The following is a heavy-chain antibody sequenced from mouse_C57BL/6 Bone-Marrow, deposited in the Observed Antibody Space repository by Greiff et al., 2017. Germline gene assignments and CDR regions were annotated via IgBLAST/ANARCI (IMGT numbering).Heavy chain of an antibody. CDR3: AREIYSNYHYFDY. CDR2: IWTGGGT. Sequence: VMLVESGPGLVAPSQRLSITCTVSGFSLTSYAISWVRQPPGKGLEWLGVIWTGGGTNYNSALKSRLSISKDNSKSQVFLKMNSLQTDDTARYYCAREIYSNYHYFDYWGQGTTLTVSS. CDR1: GFSLTSYA. D-gene: IGHD2-5*01. V-gene: IGHV2-9-1*01. J-gene: IGHJ2*01.